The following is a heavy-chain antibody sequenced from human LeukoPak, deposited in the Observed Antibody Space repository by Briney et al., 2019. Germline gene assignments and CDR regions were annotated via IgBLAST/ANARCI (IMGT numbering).Heavy chain of an antibody. V-gene: IGHV1-69*05. Sequence: ASVKVSCKASGGTFSSYAISWVRQAPGQGLEWMGRIIPIFGTANYAQKFQGRVTITTDESTSTAYMELSSLRSEDTAVDYCARDMRGIVATPNWFDPWRQGTLVTVSS. CDR3: ARDMRGIVATPNWFDP. CDR2: IIPIFGTA. D-gene: IGHD5-12*01. CDR1: GGTFSSYA. J-gene: IGHJ5*02.